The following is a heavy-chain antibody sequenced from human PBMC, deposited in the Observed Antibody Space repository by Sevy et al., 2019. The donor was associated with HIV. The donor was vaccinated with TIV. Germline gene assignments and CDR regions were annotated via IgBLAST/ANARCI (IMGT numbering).Heavy chain of an antibody. V-gene: IGHV3-23*01. Sequence: GGSLRLSCAASGFMLSKYSMSWIRQTPGKGLESVSTFSFGCGKINYADSVKGRFTISRDDSRNTFYLQMNSLRAEDTAIYYCAREGCTKPHDYWGQGTVVTVSS. CDR1: GFMLSKYS. CDR2: FSFGCGKI. CDR3: AREGCTKPHDY. J-gene: IGHJ4*02. D-gene: IGHD2-8*01.